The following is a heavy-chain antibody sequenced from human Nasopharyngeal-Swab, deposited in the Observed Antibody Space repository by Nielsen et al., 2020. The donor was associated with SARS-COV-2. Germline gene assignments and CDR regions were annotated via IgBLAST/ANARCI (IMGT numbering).Heavy chain of an antibody. CDR3: ARCIVVVPAAIRGTDYYYMDV. V-gene: IGHV4-39*01. CDR1: GGSISSSSYY. D-gene: IGHD2-2*01. Sequence: GSLTLSCTVSGGSISSSSYYWGWIRQPPGKGLEWIGSIYYSGSTYYNPSLKSRVTISVDTSKNQFSLKLSSVTAADTAVYYCARCIVVVPAAIRGTDYYYMDVWGKGTTVTVSS. J-gene: IGHJ6*03. CDR2: IYYSGST.